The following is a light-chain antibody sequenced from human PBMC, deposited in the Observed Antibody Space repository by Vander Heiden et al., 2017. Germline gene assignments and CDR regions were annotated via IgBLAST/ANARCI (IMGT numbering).Light chain of an antibody. CDR2: DAS. CDR3: QQYEKLPLT. V-gene: IGKV1-33*01. CDR1: QDITNY. J-gene: IGKJ4*01. Sequence: DIQMTQSPSFLSASVGARVTLTCQASQDITNYLNWYQQKPGKAPKLLIYDASNLETGVPSRFSGGGSGTDFTLTISSLQPEDIGTYFCQQYEKLPLTFGGGTKVE.